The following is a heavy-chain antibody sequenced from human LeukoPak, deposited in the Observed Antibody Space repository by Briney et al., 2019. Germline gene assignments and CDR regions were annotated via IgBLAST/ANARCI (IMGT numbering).Heavy chain of an antibody. CDR2: FSDIA. CDR3: AKRLNSFAFDI. Sequence: GGSQRLSCEASGFTFSSSFMSWVRQAPGKGLEWVSSFSDIAYYADSVKGRFTISRDNAKNTLYLQMDSLRAEDTAVYYCAKRLNSFAFDIRGQGTMVTVSS. D-gene: IGHD2-21*01. J-gene: IGHJ3*02. CDR1: GFTFSSSF. V-gene: IGHV3-23*01.